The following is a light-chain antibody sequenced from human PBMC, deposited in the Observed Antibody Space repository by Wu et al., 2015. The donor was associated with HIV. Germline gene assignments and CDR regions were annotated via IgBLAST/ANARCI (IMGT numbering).Light chain of an antibody. J-gene: IGKJ4*01. V-gene: IGKV1-39*01. Sequence: DIQMTQSPSSLSASVGDRVTITCRASQSISSYLNWYQQKPGKAPKLLIYAASSLRSGVPSRFSGSGSGTDFTLTISSLQPEDFATYYCQQSYSTLLTFGGGPRWR. CDR1: QSISSY. CDR2: AAS. CDR3: QQSYSTLLT.